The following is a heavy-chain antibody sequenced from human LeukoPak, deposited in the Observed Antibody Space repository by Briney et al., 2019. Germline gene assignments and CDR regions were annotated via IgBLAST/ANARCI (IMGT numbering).Heavy chain of an antibody. CDR2: INHSGST. D-gene: IGHD3-22*01. Sequence: SESLSLTCAVYGGSFSGYYWSWIRQPPGKGLEWIGEINHSGSTNYNPSLKSRVTISVDTSKNQFSLKLSSVTAADTAVYYCASCGNDWYDSSGYPHWGQGTLVTVSS. V-gene: IGHV4-34*01. J-gene: IGHJ4*02. CDR1: GGSFSGYY. CDR3: ASCGNDWYDSSGYPH.